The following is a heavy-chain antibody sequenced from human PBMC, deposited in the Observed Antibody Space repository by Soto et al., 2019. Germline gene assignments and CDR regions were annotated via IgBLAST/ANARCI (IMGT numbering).Heavy chain of an antibody. Sequence: ASVKVSCKASGYTFTGYYMHWVRQAPGQGLEWMGWINPNSGGTNYAQKFQGRVTMTRDTSISTAYMELSRLRSDDTAVYYCARVGRPIAARPDYYYGMDVWGQGTTVTVSS. J-gene: IGHJ6*02. D-gene: IGHD6-6*01. CDR3: ARVGRPIAARPDYYYGMDV. CDR1: GYTFTGYY. CDR2: INPNSGGT. V-gene: IGHV1-2*02.